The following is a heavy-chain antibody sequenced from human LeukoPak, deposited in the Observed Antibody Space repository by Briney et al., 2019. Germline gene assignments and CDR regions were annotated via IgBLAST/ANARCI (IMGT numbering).Heavy chain of an antibody. CDR1: GFTVINNW. J-gene: IGHJ4*02. CDR3: ARGRGDSTSNSCGDSYFFY. CDR2: ISSSGSYV. V-gene: IGHV3-21*01. D-gene: IGHD2/OR15-2a*01. Sequence: GGSLRLSCAASGFTVINNWMNWVRQAPGKGLEWVSSISSSGSYVYYADSVKGRFTISRDDAMNSLYLQTNSMRDEDTAVYYCARGRGDSTSNSCGDSYFFYRGTVTLVTVSS.